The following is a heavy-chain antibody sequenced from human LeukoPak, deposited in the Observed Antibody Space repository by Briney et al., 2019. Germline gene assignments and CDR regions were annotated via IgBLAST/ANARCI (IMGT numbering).Heavy chain of an antibody. CDR1: GYTFTSYW. V-gene: IGHV5-51*01. CDR2: IHPGDSAT. CDR3: ARQVGATLYFDY. D-gene: IGHD1-26*01. Sequence: GESLKISCKGSGYTFTSYWIGWVRQMPGKGLEWMGIIHPGDSATRYSPSFQGQVTISADKSISTAYLQWSSLKASGTAMYYCARQVGATLYFDYWGQGTLVTVSS. J-gene: IGHJ4*02.